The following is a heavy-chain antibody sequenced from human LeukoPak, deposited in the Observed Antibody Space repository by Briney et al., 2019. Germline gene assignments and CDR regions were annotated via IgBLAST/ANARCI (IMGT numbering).Heavy chain of an antibody. CDR3: TLNYITMIVVVIGPHYNFDY. Sequence: GGSLRLSCAASGFTVSSNEMSWVRQAPGKGLEWVSSISGGSTYYADSRKGRFTISRDNSKNTLHLQMNSLRAEDTAVYYCTLNYITMIVVVIGPHYNFDYWGQGTLVTVSS. J-gene: IGHJ4*02. CDR2: ISGGST. CDR1: GFTVSSNE. V-gene: IGHV3-38-3*01. D-gene: IGHD3-22*01.